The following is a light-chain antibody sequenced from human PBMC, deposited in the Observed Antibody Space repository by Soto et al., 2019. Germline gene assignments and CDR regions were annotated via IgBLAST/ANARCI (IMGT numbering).Light chain of an antibody. Sequence: DIVMTQSPLSLPVTPGEPASISCRSSQSLLHSNGYNYLDWYLQKPGQSPQLLIYLGSNRASGVPDRFSGSGSGTDFTLKISRVEAADVGVYYCIQGIHCPWTFAHGTKVDIK. J-gene: IGKJ1*01. CDR1: QSLLHSNGYNY. CDR2: LGS. V-gene: IGKV2-28*01. CDR3: IQGIHCPWT.